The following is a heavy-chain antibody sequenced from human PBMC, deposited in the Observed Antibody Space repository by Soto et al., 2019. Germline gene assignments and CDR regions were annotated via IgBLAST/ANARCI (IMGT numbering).Heavy chain of an antibody. Sequence: SGPTLVNPTQTLTLTCTFSGFSLSTSGMCVSWIRQPPGKALEWLARIDWDDDKYYSTSLKTRLTISKDTSKNQVVLTMTNMDPVDTATYCCARMVDGGADYYGMDVWGQGTTVTVSS. CDR2: IDWDDDK. J-gene: IGHJ6*02. CDR3: ARMVDGGADYYGMDV. V-gene: IGHV2-70*11. CDR1: GFSLSTSGMC. D-gene: IGHD2-15*01.